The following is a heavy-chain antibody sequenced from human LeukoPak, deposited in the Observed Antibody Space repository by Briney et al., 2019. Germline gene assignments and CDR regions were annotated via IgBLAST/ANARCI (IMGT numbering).Heavy chain of an antibody. CDR1: GYTFTGYY. Sequence: GASVKVSCKXSGYTFTGYYMHWVRQAPGQGREWMGRINPNSGGANYAQRFQGRLTMTRDTSISTTYMELSRLRSADTAVYYCARVASYDNGWYFDYWGREPWSPSPQ. CDR2: INPNSGGA. CDR3: ARVASYDNGWYFDY. D-gene: IGHD6-19*01. J-gene: IGHJ4*02. V-gene: IGHV1-2*06.